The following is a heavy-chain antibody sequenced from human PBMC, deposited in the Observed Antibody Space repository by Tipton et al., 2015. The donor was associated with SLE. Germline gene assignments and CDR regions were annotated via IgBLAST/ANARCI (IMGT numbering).Heavy chain of an antibody. V-gene: IGHV4-39*07. J-gene: IGHJ5*02. D-gene: IGHD3-3*01. CDR2: IYYSGST. CDR1: GGSISSSSYY. Sequence: TLSLTCTVSGGSISSSSYYWGWIRQPPGKGLEWIGSIYYSGSTYYNPSLKSRVTISVDTSKNQFSLKLSSVTAADTAVYYCARGTPFMEWERNYFDPWGQGTLVTVSS. CDR3: ARGTPFMEWERNYFDP.